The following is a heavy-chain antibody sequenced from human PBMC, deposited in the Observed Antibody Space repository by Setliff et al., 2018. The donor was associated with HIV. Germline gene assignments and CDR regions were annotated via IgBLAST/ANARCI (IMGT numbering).Heavy chain of an antibody. V-gene: IGHV4-39*07. CDR1: GGSISSSDYY. J-gene: IGHJ3*02. CDR2: IYYSGRT. CDR3: ARESLAAFDI. Sequence: PSETLSLTCAVSGGSISSSDYYWGWIRQPPGKGLDWIGTIYYSGRTNYNPSLNSRVTISIDTSKNHFSLKLTSVTAADTAIYYCARESLAAFDIWGQGTLVTVSS.